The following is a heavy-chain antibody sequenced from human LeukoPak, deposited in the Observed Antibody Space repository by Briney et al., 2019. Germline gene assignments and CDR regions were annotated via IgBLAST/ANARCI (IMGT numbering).Heavy chain of an antibody. V-gene: IGHV4-34*01. CDR2: INHSGIT. Sequence: PSETLSLTCAVYGGSFSGYYWSWIRQPPGKGLEWIGEINHSGITNYNPSLKSRVTISVDTSKNQFSLKLSSVTAADTAVYYCARGKQNNYGDYGDNDYWGQGTLVTVSS. CDR1: GGSFSGYY. J-gene: IGHJ4*02. CDR3: ARGKQNNYGDYGDNDY. D-gene: IGHD4-17*01.